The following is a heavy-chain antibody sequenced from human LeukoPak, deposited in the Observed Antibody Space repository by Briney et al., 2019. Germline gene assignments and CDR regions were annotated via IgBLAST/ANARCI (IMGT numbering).Heavy chain of an antibody. V-gene: IGHV5-51*01. CDR3: ARHPGWFGELLVLYYFDY. CDR2: IYPGYSDT. CDR1: GYRFTSYW. Sequence: GESLKISCKGSGYRFTSYWIGWVRQMPGKGLEWMGIIYPGYSDTRFSPSFQGQVTIPADKSISTAYLQWSSLKASDTAMYYCARHPGWFGELLVLYYFDYWGQGTLVTVSS. J-gene: IGHJ4*02. D-gene: IGHD3-10*01.